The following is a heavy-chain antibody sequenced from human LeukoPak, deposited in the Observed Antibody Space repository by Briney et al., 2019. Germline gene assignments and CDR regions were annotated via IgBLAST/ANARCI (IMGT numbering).Heavy chain of an antibody. CDR1: GGTFSTYS. CDR3: AAGGSGYQTPLDY. Sequence: SVKVSCKASGGTFSTYSFNWVRQAPGQGLEWVGGIIPLFDIVNYAQKFQGRVTITADESTGTVYMELSSLRSEDTAVYYCAAGGSGYQTPLDYWGQGTVVTVSS. CDR2: IIPLFDIV. V-gene: IGHV1-69*13. J-gene: IGHJ4*02. D-gene: IGHD3-3*01.